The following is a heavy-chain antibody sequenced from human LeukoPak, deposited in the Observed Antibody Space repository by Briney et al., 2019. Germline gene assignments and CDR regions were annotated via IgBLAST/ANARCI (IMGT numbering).Heavy chain of an antibody. CDR3: ASVTVTSGPYGMDV. D-gene: IGHD4-17*01. J-gene: IGHJ6*02. CDR2: INPNSGGT. CDR1: GYTFTGYY. Sequence: ASVKVSCKASGYTFTGYYMHWVRQAPGQGLEGMGWINPNSGGTNYAQKFKARVTMTRDTSIRKAYMELSRLRSDDTAVYYCASVTVTSGPYGMDVWGQGTTVTVSS. V-gene: IGHV1-2*02.